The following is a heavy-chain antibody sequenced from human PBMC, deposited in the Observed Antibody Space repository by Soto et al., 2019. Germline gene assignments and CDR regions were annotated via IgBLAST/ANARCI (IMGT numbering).Heavy chain of an antibody. Sequence: SETLSLTCAVYGGSFSGYYWSWIRQPPGKGLEWIGEINHSGSTNYNPSLKSRVTISVDTSKNQFSLKLSSVTAADTAVYYCARGRGGRKSSWFDTKYFDYWGQGNLVTVS. D-gene: IGHD6-13*01. CDR2: INHSGST. J-gene: IGHJ4*02. V-gene: IGHV4-34*01. CDR3: ARGRGGRKSSWFDTKYFDY. CDR1: GGSFSGYY.